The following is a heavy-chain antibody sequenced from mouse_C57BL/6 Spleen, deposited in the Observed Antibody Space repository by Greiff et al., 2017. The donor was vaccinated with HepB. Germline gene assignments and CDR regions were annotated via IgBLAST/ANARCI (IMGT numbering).Heavy chain of an antibody. CDR2: ISDGGSYT. V-gene: IGHV5-4*01. CDR1: GFTFSSYA. Sequence: DVQLVESGGGLVKPGGSLKLSCAASGFTFSSYAMSWVRQTPEKRLEWVATISDGGSYTYYPDNVKSRFTISRDNAKNNLYLQMSHLKSEDTAMYYCAREGPIYYGNYDYAMDYWGQGTSVTVSS. D-gene: IGHD2-1*01. J-gene: IGHJ4*01. CDR3: AREGPIYYGNYDYAMDY.